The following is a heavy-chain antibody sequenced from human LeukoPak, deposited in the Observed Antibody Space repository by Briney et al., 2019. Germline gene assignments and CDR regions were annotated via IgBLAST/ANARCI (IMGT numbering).Heavy chain of an antibody. CDR1: GVSITSSSYN. J-gene: IGHJ4*02. Sequence: SETLSLTCTVSGVSITSSSYNWGWIRQPPGKGLEWIGSIYYSGNTYYNPSLKSRVTISVDTSKNQFSLKLNSVTAADTAVYYCARAPSNSFDYWGQGTLVTVSS. CDR3: ARAPSNSFDY. CDR2: IYYSGNT. V-gene: IGHV4-39*01.